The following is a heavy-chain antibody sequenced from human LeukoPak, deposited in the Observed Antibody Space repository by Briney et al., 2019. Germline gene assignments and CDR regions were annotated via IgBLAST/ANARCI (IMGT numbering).Heavy chain of an antibody. D-gene: IGHD2-2*03. CDR2: INSDGSST. V-gene: IGHV3-74*01. Sequence: LGGSLRLSCAASGFTFSSYWMHWVRQAPGKGLVWVSRINSDGSSTSYADSVNGRFTISRDNAKNTLYLQMNSLRAEDTAVYHCASGYRYFDYWGQGTLVTVSS. CDR3: ASGYRYFDY. CDR1: GFTFSSYW. J-gene: IGHJ4*02.